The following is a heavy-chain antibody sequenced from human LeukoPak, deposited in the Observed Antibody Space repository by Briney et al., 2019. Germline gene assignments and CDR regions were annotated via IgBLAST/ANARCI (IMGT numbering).Heavy chain of an antibody. CDR3: ARDRYYYDSSGIHAEHFQH. CDR1: GFTVSSNY. J-gene: IGHJ1*01. D-gene: IGHD3-22*01. V-gene: IGHV3-53*01. CDR2: IYSGGST. Sequence: PGGSLRLSCAASGFTVSSNYMSWVRQAPGKGLEWVSVIYSGGSTYYADSVKGRFTISRDNSKNTLYLQMNSLRAEDTAVYYCARDRYYYDSSGIHAEHFQHWGQGTLVTVSS.